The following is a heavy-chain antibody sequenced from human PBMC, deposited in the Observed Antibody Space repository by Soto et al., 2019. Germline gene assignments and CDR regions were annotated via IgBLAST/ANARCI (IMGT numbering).Heavy chain of an antibody. CDR2: IIPLTETP. Sequence: QVQVVQSGAEVKKPGSSVKVSCKASGGTFSNYAISWVRQAPGHGLEWVGGIIPLTETPVYAQTVQGRLTITADEVTSAAYMELSSLRYDDTAVYYCATGPRNSSTCDFWGQGTLVTVSS. CDR3: ATGPRNSSTCDF. J-gene: IGHJ4*02. D-gene: IGHD6-6*01. CDR1: GGTFSNYA. V-gene: IGHV1-69*01.